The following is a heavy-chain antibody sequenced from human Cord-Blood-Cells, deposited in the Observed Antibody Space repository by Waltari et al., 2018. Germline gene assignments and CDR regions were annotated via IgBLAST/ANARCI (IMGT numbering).Heavy chain of an antibody. Sequence: QVQLQQWGAGLLKPSETLSLTCAVHGGSFSGYYWSWTRQPPGKGLEWIGEINHSGSTNYNPSLKSRVTISVDTSKNQFSLKLSSVTAADTAVYYCARHEAAAGTCDYWGQGTLVTVSS. J-gene: IGHJ4*02. CDR1: GGSFSGYY. CDR3: ARHEAAAGTCDY. CDR2: INHSGST. V-gene: IGHV4-34*01. D-gene: IGHD6-13*01.